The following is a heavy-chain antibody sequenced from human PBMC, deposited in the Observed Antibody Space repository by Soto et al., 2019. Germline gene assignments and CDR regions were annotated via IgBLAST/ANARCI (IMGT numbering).Heavy chain of an antibody. CDR3: ARKNIGSGYDFFDY. CDR1: GGSISSYY. V-gene: IGHV4-59*01. D-gene: IGHD5-12*01. Sequence: PSETLSLTCTVSGGSISSYYWSWIRQPPGKGLEWIGYIYYSGSTNYNPSLKSRVTISVDTSKNQFSLKLSSVTAADTAVYYCARKNIGSGYDFFDYWGQGTLVTVSS. J-gene: IGHJ4*02. CDR2: IYYSGST.